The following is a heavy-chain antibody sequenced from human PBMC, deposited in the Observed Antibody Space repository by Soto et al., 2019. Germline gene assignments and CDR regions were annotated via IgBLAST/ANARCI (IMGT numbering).Heavy chain of an antibody. J-gene: IGHJ4*02. V-gene: IGHV3-7*03. CDR1: GFTFSSYW. Sequence: GGSLRLSCAASGFTFSSYWMSWVRQAPGKGLEWVANIKQDGSEKYYVDSVKGRFTISRDNAKNSLYLQMNSLRAEDTAVYCCARGIVGARRLGYYFDYWGQGTLVTVSS. D-gene: IGHD1-26*01. CDR2: IKQDGSEK. CDR3: ARGIVGARRLGYYFDY.